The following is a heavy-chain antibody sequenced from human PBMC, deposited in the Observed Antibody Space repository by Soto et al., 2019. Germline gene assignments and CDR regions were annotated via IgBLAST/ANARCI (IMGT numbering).Heavy chain of an antibody. V-gene: IGHV4-4*07. D-gene: IGHD5-12*01. Sequence: QVQLQESGPGLVKPSETLSLTCTVSGGSISGYFWSWIRQPAGTGLEWIGRMYSSGSTNYSPSLKSRVTMSVDTSKTQFSLNLTSVTAADTAVYYCARGSRGNINFDYWGQGTLVTVSS. CDR3: ARGSRGNINFDY. J-gene: IGHJ4*02. CDR1: GGSISGYF. CDR2: MYSSGST.